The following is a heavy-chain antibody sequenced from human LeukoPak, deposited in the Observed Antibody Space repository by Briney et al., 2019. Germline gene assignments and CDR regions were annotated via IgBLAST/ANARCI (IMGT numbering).Heavy chain of an antibody. V-gene: IGHV3-23*01. Sequence: GGSLRLSCAASGFTFSSYAMSWVRQAPGKGLEWVSAISGSGGSTYYADSVKGRFTISRDNSKNTLYLQMNSLRAEDTAVYYCAKDLGYSGYDENDYFDYWGQGTLVTVSS. CDR1: GFTFSSYA. J-gene: IGHJ4*02. CDR3: AKDLGYSGYDENDYFDY. CDR2: ISGSGGST. D-gene: IGHD5-12*01.